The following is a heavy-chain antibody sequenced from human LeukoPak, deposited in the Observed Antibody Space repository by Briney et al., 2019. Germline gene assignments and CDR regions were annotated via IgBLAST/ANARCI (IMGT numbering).Heavy chain of an antibody. CDR2: IIPILGIA. CDR1: GGTLSSYA. V-gene: IGHV1-69*04. Sequence: SVEGSCKASGGTLSSYAISWVRPAPGQGVEWMGRIIPILGIANYAQKFQGRVTITADKSTSTAYMELSSLRSEDTAVYYCASGKLDGGIAAAGDWGQGTLVTVSS. J-gene: IGHJ4*02. CDR3: ASGKLDGGIAAAGD. D-gene: IGHD6-13*01.